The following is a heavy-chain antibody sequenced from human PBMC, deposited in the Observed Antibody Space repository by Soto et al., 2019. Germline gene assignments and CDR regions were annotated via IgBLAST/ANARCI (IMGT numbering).Heavy chain of an antibody. CDR2: ISGSGGST. Sequence: KEQEWVSAISGSGGSTYYAEYVKGRFTIARDNAKNTLYLQMHSLRAEDTAVYYCVLFFTSRRRQTGYRSALAIPAKPPFDL. CDR3: VLFFTSRRRQTGYRSALAIPAKPPFDL. D-gene: IGHD3-10*01. J-gene: IGHJ2*01. V-gene: IGHV3-23*01.